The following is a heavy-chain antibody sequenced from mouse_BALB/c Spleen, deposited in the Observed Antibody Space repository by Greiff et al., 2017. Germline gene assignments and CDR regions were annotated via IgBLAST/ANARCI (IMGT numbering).Heavy chain of an antibody. V-gene: IGHV5-6*01. D-gene: IGHD1-1*01. CDR3: TRDYGSSYGAMDY. J-gene: IGHJ4*01. Sequence: EVKLMESGGDLVKPGGSLKLSCAASGFTFSSYGMSWVRQTPDKRLEWVATISSGGSYTYYPDSVKGRFTISRDNAKNTLYLQMSSLKSEDTAMYYCTRDYGSSYGAMDYWGQGTSVTVSS. CDR1: GFTFSSYG. CDR2: ISSGGSYT.